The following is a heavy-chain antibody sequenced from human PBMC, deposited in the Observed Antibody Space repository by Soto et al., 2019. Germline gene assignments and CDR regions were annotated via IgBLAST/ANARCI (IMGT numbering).Heavy chain of an antibody. V-gene: IGHV3-23*01. Sequence: GGSLRLSCAASGFTFSSYAMSWVRQAPGKGLEWVSAISGSGGSTYYADSVKGRFTISRDNSKNTLYLQMNSLRAEDTAVYYCAKDSYYDILTGYQKNWFDPWGQGTLVTVSS. CDR2: ISGSGGST. CDR3: AKDSYYDILTGYQKNWFDP. D-gene: IGHD3-9*01. CDR1: GFTFSSYA. J-gene: IGHJ5*02.